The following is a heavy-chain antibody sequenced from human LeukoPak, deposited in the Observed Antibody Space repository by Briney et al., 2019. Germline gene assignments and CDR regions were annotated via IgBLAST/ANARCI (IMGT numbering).Heavy chain of an antibody. J-gene: IGHJ4*02. Sequence: SETLSLTCAVYGGSFSGYYWSWIRQPPGKGLEWIGEINHSGSTNYNPSLKSRVPISVDTSRNQFSLKLSSVTAADTAVYYCARYLVATRDFDYWGQGTLVSVSS. V-gene: IGHV4-34*01. CDR1: GGSFSGYY. CDR3: ARYLVATRDFDY. D-gene: IGHD5-12*01. CDR2: INHSGST.